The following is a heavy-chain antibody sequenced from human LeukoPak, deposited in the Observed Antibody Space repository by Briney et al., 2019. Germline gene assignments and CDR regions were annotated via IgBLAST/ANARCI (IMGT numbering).Heavy chain of an antibody. CDR1: GFTFSSYW. CDR2: INSDGSTT. J-gene: IGHJ5*02. D-gene: IGHD5-12*01. V-gene: IGHV3-74*01. Sequence: GGSLRLSCAASGFTFSSYWMHWVRQAPGKGRVWLSRINSDGSTTNYEDSVKGRFTISRDNAKNTLYLQMNSLRAEDTAVYYCGRDLGRQPTMPWGQGTLVTVSS. CDR3: GRDLGRQPTMP.